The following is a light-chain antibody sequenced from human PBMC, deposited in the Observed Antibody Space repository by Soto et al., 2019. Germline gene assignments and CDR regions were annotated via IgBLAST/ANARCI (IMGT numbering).Light chain of an antibody. V-gene: IGLV2-14*01. CDR1: SSDVGDYNY. J-gene: IGLJ1*01. CDR3: TSFTSTSTLV. CDR2: EVS. Sequence: QSALTQPASVSGSPGQSITISCTGTSSDVGDYNYVSWYQQHPGKAPKVLLFEVSYRPSGVSDRFSGSKSGNTASLTISGLQAEDEADYYCTSFTSTSTLVFGSGTKVTVL.